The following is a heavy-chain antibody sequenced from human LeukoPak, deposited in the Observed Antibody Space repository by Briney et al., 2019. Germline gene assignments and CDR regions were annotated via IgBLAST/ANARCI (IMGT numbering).Heavy chain of an antibody. D-gene: IGHD2-2*01. J-gene: IGHJ5*02. CDR1: GGSISSYY. CDR2: INHSGST. CDR3: ARHRLYCSSTSCSRGWFDP. Sequence: SETLSLTCTVSGGSISSYYWSWIRQPPGKGLEWIGEINHSGSTNYNPSLKSRVTISVDTSKNQFSLKLSSVTAADTAVYYCARHRLYCSSTSCSRGWFDPWGQGTLVTVSS. V-gene: IGHV4-34*01.